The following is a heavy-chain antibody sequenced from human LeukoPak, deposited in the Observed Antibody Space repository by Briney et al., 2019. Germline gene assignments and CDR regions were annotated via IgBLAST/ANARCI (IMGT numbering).Heavy chain of an antibody. CDR3: AREITPVEVAVKSVGGMDV. CDR2: ISSSSSYI. CDR1: GFTFSSYS. V-gene: IGHV3-21*01. Sequence: GGSLRLSCAASGFTFSSYSMNWVRQAPGKGLEWVSSISSSSSYIYYADSVKGRFTISRDNAKNSLYLQMNSLRAEDTAVYYCAREITPVEVAVKSVGGMDVWGQGTPVTVSS. D-gene: IGHD6-19*01. J-gene: IGHJ6*02.